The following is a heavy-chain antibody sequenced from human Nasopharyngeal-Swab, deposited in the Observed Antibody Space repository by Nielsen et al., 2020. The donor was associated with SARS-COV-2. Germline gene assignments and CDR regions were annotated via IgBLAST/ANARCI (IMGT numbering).Heavy chain of an antibody. CDR2: ISSSSSYV. Sequence: GGSLRLSCAASGFTFSSYSMNWVRQAPGKGLEWVSSISSSSSYVYYADSVKGRFTISRDNAKNSLYLQMNSLRAEDTAVYYCARGVDSSSWYFPYYYYGMDVWGQGITVTVSS. V-gene: IGHV3-21*01. CDR1: GFTFSSYS. CDR3: ARGVDSSSWYFPYYYYGMDV. D-gene: IGHD6-13*01. J-gene: IGHJ6*02.